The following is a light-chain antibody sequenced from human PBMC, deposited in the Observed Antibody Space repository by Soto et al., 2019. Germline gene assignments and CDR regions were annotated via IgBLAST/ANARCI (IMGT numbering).Light chain of an antibody. Sequence: QSVLNQPPSASGSPGQSVTISCTGTSSDVGGYNYVSWYQQHPGKAPKIMIYEVNKRAAGVPDRFWGSKSGNTASLTISGLQPEDEAEYHCCSYAGTYYVFGTGTKVTVL. CDR2: EVN. J-gene: IGLJ1*01. CDR1: SSDVGGYNY. V-gene: IGLV2-8*01. CDR3: CSYAGTYYV.